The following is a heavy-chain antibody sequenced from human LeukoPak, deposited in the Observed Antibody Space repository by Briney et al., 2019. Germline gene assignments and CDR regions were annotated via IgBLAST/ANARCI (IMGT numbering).Heavy chain of an antibody. CDR3: ARKSIGRNTWFDP. V-gene: IGHV6-1*01. Sequence: SQTLSLTCAVSGDSVSTNNAAWKWIRQSPSRGLEWLGRTYFRSQWYSDYAVSVKSRITINPDPSRNHFSLQLNSVTPEDTAVYYCARKSIGRNTWFDPWGQGILVTVSS. D-gene: IGHD1-14*01. CDR1: GDSVSTNNAA. CDR2: TYFRSQWYS. J-gene: IGHJ5*02.